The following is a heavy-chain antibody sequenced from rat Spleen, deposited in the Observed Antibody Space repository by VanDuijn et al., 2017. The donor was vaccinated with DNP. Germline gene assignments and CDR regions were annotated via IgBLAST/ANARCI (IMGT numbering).Heavy chain of an antibody. CDR1: GFSLTSYY. D-gene: IGHD1-7*01. CDR3: ARPHGTSGNWFAY. CDR2: MWSDGDR. Sequence: QVQLKESGPGLVQPSQTLSLTCTVAGFSLTSYYVHWVRQPPGKGLEWMGVMWSDGDRSYNSDLKSRLSISRATSKSQVFLKVNSLQTEDTATYYCARPHGTSGNWFAYWGQGTLVTVSS. V-gene: IGHV2-32*01. J-gene: IGHJ3*01.